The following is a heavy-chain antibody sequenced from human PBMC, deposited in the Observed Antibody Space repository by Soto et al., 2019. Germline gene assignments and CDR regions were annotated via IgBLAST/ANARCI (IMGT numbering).Heavy chain of an antibody. D-gene: IGHD6-6*01. J-gene: IGHJ6*02. V-gene: IGHV5-10-1*01. CDR1: EDNFTSYW. CDR3: TRGGAARHYGMDV. CDR2: IDPSDSYT. Sequence: PGEFLQVCCKGAEDNFTSYWISWVRQMPGKGLEWMGRIDPSDSYTNYSPSFQGHVTISADKSISTAYLQWSSLEASDTAMYSCTRGGAARHYGMDVWGQGTTVTVSS.